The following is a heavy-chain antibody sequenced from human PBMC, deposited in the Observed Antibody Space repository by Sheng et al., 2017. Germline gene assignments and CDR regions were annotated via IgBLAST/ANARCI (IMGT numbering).Heavy chain of an antibody. Sequence: QVQLVQSGAEVKKPGSSVKVSCKASGGTFSSYAISWVRQAPGQGLEWMGGIIPILGIANYAQKFQGRVTITADKSTSTAYMELSSLRSEDTAVYYCARDHPYDSSGYGYAFDIWGQGTMVTVSS. CDR1: GGTFSSYA. V-gene: IGHV1-69*04. CDR2: IIPILGIA. D-gene: IGHD3-22*01. J-gene: IGHJ3*02. CDR3: ARDHPYDSSGYGYAFDI.